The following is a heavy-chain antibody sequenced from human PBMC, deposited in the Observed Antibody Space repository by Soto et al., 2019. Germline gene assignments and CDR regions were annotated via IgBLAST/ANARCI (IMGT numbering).Heavy chain of an antibody. CDR3: ASPVATAGMWYFDY. V-gene: IGHV4-39*01. D-gene: IGHD6-13*01. CDR2: IYYSGST. Sequence: SETLSLTCTVSGGSISSSSYYWGWIRQPPGKGLEWIGSIYYSGSTYYNSSLKSRVTISVGTSKNQFSLKLSSVTAADTAVYYWASPVATAGMWYFDYWGQGTLVTVSS. CDR1: GGSISSSSYY. J-gene: IGHJ4*02.